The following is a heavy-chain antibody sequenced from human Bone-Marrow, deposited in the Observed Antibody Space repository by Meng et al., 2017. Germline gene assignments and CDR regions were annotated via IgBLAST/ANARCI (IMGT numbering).Heavy chain of an antibody. CDR1: GGSFSDYY. J-gene: IGHJ4*02. D-gene: IGHD4-11*01. CDR3: ARGPTTMAHDFDY. Sequence: SETLSLTCVVSGGSFSDYYCSWIRQPPAKGLEWSGESNHSGSTNYNPSLESRATISVDTSQNNLSLKLSSVTAADSAVYYCARGPTTMAHDFDYWGQGTLVTVSS. V-gene: IGHV4-34*01. CDR2: SNHSGST.